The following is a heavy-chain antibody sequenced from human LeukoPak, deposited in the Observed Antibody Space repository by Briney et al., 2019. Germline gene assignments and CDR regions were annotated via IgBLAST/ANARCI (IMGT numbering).Heavy chain of an antibody. D-gene: IGHD5-12*01. CDR1: GVSVSSSGYC. J-gene: IGHJ4*02. CDR2: IYYSGGT. CDR3: ARDVGGYGHFDY. V-gene: IGHV4-30-4*01. Sequence: MASRRVSVTSSVSGVSVSSSGYCWSWIRQPPGKGLAWIRYIYYSGGTYYNPSLKSRVSISLDTSKMQFSLKLSSVPASDTALYYCARDVGGYGHFDYWGQGTLVTVSS.